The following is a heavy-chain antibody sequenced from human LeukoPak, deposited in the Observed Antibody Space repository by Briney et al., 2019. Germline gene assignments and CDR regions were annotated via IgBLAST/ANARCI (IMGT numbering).Heavy chain of an antibody. D-gene: IGHD5-18*01. CDR1: GGSISSSSYY. CDR2: IYYSGST. V-gene: IGHV4-39*01. Sequence: PSETLSLTCTVSGGSISSSSYYWGWIRQPPGKGLEWIGSIYYSGSTYYNPSLKSRVTISLDTSKNQFSLKLSSVTAADTAVYYCARRAAMATDYWGQGTLVTVSS. CDR3: ARRAAMATDY. J-gene: IGHJ4*02.